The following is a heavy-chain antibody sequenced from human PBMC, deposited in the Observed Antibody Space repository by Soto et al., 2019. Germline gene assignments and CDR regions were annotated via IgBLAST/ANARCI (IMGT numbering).Heavy chain of an antibody. J-gene: IGHJ6*02. V-gene: IGHV4-31*03. CDR1: GGSMSSGGYY. CDR2: IYNSGST. CDR3: ARVCGGDCHNGMDV. Sequence: SETLSLTCTVSGGSMSSGGYYWSWIRQQPGKGLEWIGYIYNSGSTYYNPSLKSRVTISVDTSKNQFSLKLSSVTAADTAVYNCARVCGGDCHNGMDVWGQGTTVTVSS. D-gene: IGHD2-21*02.